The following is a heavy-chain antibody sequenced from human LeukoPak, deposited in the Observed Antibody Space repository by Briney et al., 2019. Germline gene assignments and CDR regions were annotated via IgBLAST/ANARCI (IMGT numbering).Heavy chain of an antibody. J-gene: IGHJ6*02. V-gene: IGHV3-23*01. CDR3: AKDRAPMDV. CDR1: GFTFTSHA. CDR2: ISGSGGST. Sequence: VGSLRPSPAASGFTFTSHAMTWVRQAPGKGLEWVSGISGSGGSTYYADSVKGRFTISRDNSKNTLYLQMNSLRAEDTAVYYCAKDRAPMDVWGQGTTVTVSS.